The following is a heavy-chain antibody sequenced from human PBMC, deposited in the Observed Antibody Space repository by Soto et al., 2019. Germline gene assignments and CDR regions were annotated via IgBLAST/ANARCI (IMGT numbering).Heavy chain of an antibody. D-gene: IGHD3-10*01. Sequence: PSETLSLTCAVYGGSFSGYYWTWIRQPPGTGLEWIGEINHSGSTNYNPSLKSRVTISVDTSKNQFSLKLTSVTAADTAVYYCASPFFGELPPFDYWGQGTLVTVSS. CDR2: INHSGST. V-gene: IGHV4-34*01. CDR3: ASPFFGELPPFDY. CDR1: GGSFSGYY. J-gene: IGHJ4*02.